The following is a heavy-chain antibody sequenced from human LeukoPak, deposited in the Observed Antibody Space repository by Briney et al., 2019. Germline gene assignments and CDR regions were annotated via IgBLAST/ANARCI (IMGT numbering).Heavy chain of an antibody. CDR1: GYTFTSYY. CDR2: INPSGGST. V-gene: IGHV1-46*01. CDR3: ARDRSRCSSTSCYPYYYYYGMDA. J-gene: IGHJ6*02. Sequence: ASVKVSCKASGYTFTSYYMHWVRQAPGQGLEWMGIINPSGGSTSYAQKFQGRVTMTRDTSTSTVYMELSSLRSEDTAVYYCARDRSRCSSTSCYPYYYYYGMDAWGQGTTVTVSS. D-gene: IGHD2-2*01.